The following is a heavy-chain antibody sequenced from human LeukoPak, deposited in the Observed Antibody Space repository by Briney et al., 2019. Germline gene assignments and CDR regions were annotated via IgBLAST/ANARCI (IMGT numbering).Heavy chain of an antibody. CDR3: ARKYSSSYYYYMDV. J-gene: IGHJ6*03. V-gene: IGHV1-2*02. CDR1: GYTFTGYY. CDR2: INPNSGGT. D-gene: IGHD6-13*01. Sequence: ASVKVSCKASGYTFTGYYMHWVRHAPGQGLEWMGWINPNSGGTNYAQKFQGRVTMTRDTSISTAYMELSRLRSDDTAVYYCARKYSSSYYYYMDVWGKGTTVTISS.